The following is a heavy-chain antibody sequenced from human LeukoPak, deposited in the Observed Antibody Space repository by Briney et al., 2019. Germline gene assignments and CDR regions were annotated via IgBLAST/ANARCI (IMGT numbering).Heavy chain of an antibody. CDR2: IYYSGST. Sequence: SETLSLTCTVFGGSISSSSYYWGWIRQPPGKGLEWIGSIYYSGSTYYNPSLKSRVTISVDTSKNQFSLKLSAVTAADTAVYYCARNWKRYYFDYWGQGTLVTVSS. CDR1: GGSISSSSYY. J-gene: IGHJ4*02. D-gene: IGHD1-1*01. V-gene: IGHV4-39*01. CDR3: ARNWKRYYFDY.